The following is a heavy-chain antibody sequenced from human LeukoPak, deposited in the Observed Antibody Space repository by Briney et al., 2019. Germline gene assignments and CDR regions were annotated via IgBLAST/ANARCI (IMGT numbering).Heavy chain of an antibody. Sequence: AGRSLRLSCAASGFTFSSYAMHWVRQAPGKGLEWVAVISYDGSNKYYADSVKGRFTISRDNSKNTLYLQMNSLRAEDTAVYYCARGRLFHSSGWYYFDYWGQGTLVTVSS. CDR3: ARGRLFHSSGWYYFDY. CDR1: GFTFSSYA. D-gene: IGHD6-19*01. CDR2: ISYDGSNK. V-gene: IGHV3-30*04. J-gene: IGHJ4*02.